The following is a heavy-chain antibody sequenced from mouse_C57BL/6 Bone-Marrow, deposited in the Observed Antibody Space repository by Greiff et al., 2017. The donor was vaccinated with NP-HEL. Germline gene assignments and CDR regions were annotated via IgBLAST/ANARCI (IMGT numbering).Heavy chain of an antibody. CDR2: IDPSDSYT. CDR3: ARSCARLRHAWYFDV. CDR1: GYTFTSYW. D-gene: IGHD2-4*01. Sequence: QVQLQQPGAELVKPGASVKLSCKASGYTFTSYWMQWVKQRPGQGLEWIGEIDPSDSYTNYNQKFKGKATLTVDTSSSTAYMQLSSLTSEDSAVYYCARSCARLRHAWYFDVGGTGTTVTVSS. J-gene: IGHJ1*03. V-gene: IGHV1-50*01.